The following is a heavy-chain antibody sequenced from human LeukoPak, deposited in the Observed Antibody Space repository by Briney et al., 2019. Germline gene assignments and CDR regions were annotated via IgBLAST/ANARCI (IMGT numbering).Heavy chain of an antibody. CDR3: ARQTPYGDYVSY. D-gene: IGHD4-17*01. J-gene: IGHJ4*02. V-gene: IGHV5-51*01. CDR2: IYPGDSDT. Sequence: GASLQISCQGSGSIFTSYWIGWVRPLPGKGLEWMGIIYPGDSDTRYSPSFQGQVTISADKSISTAYLQWSSLKASDTAMYYCARQTPYGDYVSYWGQGTLVTVSS. CDR1: GSIFTSYW.